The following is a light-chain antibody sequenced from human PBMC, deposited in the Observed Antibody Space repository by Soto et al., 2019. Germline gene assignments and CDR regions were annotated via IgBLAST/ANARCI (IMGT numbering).Light chain of an antibody. Sequence: QSALTQPASVSGSPGQSITISCTGTSSDVGGYNYVSWYQQHPGKAPKFMIYDVSNRPSGVSNRFSGSKSGNTASLTISGLQAEDEADYYSSSYTPSNTRQIVFGTGTKLTVL. J-gene: IGLJ1*01. CDR3: SSYTPSNTRQIV. V-gene: IGLV2-14*01. CDR2: DVS. CDR1: SSDVGGYNY.